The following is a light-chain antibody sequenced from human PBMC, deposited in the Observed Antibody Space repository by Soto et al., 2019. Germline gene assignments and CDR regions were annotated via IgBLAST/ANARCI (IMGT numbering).Light chain of an antibody. Sequence: QSALTQPASVSGSPGQSIAISCTGSSSDVGIYNYVSWYQQHPGKVPKLIIYEVSNRPSGVSNRFSGSKSGNTASLTISGLQAEDEAEYYCSSYTTSRTRVFGTGTKLTVL. J-gene: IGLJ1*01. CDR3: SSYTTSRTRV. CDR1: SSDVGIYNY. CDR2: EVS. V-gene: IGLV2-14*01.